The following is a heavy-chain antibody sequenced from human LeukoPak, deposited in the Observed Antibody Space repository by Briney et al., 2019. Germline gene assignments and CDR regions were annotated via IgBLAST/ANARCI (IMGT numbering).Heavy chain of an antibody. D-gene: IGHD5-12*01. J-gene: IGHJ4*02. CDR3: ARANSGYVAADY. CDR2: IWYDGSNK. V-gene: IGHV3-33*01. CDR1: GFTFSSYG. Sequence: GSLRLSCAASGFTFSSYGMHWVRQAPGKGLEWVAVIWYDGSNKYYADSVKGRFTISRDNSKNTLYLQMNSLRAEDTAVYYCARANSGYVAADYWGQGTLVTVSS.